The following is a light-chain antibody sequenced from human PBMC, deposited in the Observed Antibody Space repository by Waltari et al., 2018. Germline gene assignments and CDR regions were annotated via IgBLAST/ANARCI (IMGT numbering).Light chain of an antibody. V-gene: IGKV1-5*03. CDR2: KAS. CDR1: QNINPW. J-gene: IGKJ1*01. CDR3: LQYNGEPRT. Sequence: DIQMTQSPSTLSASVGDRVTLTCRASQNINPWLAWHQQKPGKAPKLLIYKASSLESGVPSRFSGSGSGTEFTLTISSLQPDDFATYYCLQYNGEPRTFGQGTKVEVK.